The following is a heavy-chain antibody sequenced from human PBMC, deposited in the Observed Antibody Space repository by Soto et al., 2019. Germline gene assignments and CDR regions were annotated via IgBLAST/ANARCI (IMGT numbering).Heavy chain of an antibody. Sequence: TLSLTCTVSGGSISSGGYYWSWIRQHPGKGLEWIGYIYYSGSTYYNPSLKSRVTISVDTSKNQFSLKLSSVTAADTAVYYCARVWVELELSLNWFDPWGQGTLVTVSS. V-gene: IGHV4-31*03. CDR2: IYYSGST. J-gene: IGHJ5*02. CDR1: GGSISSGGYY. CDR3: ARVWVELELSLNWFDP. D-gene: IGHD1-7*01.